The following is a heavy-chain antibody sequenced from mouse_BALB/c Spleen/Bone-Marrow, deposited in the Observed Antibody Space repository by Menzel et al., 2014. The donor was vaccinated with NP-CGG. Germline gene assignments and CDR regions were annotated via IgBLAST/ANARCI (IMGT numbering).Heavy chain of an antibody. J-gene: IGHJ3*01. V-gene: IGHV5-4*02. D-gene: IGHD2-14*01. CDR3: VRDGDYRYACFTY. Sequence: EVKVVESGGGLVKPGGSLKLSCAASGFTFSDYYIYWVRQTPEKRLEWVATISDGGTYTYYPDTVKGRSTISRDNAKNNLYLQMNGLKSEDTAMYYCVRDGDYRYACFTYWGQGTLVTVSA. CDR1: GFTFSDYY. CDR2: ISDGGTYT.